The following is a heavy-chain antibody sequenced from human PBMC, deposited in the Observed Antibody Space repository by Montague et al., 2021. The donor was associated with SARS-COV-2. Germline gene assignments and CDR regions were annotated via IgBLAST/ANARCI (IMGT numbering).Heavy chain of an antibody. CDR3: ALQTAGARFDP. CDR1: GGSISGSNW. CDR2: IYHSGST. Sequence: SETLSLTCAVSGGSISGSNWWSWVRQPPGKGLEWIGDIYHSGSTNYNPSLKSRVTISLDKSRNHFSLKLSSVTAADTAVYYCALQTAGARFDPWGQGTLVTVSS. V-gene: IGHV4-4*02. J-gene: IGHJ5*02. D-gene: IGHD5-24*01.